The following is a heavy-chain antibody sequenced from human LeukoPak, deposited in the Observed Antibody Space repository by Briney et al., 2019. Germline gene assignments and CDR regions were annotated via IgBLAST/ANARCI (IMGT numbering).Heavy chain of an antibody. Sequence: GGSLRLSCAASGFTFSSYAMTWVRQAPGKGLEWVSAISGSGGRTHYADSVKGRFTISRDNSKNTLYLQMNSLRAEDTATYYCAKVSRGEPNDYWSQGTLVTVSS. V-gene: IGHV3-23*01. D-gene: IGHD4-17*01. CDR3: AKVSRGEPNDY. CDR1: GFTFSSYA. J-gene: IGHJ4*02. CDR2: ISGSGGRT.